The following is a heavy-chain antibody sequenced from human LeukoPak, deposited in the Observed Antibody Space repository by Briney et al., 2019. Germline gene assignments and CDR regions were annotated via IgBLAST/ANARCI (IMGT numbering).Heavy chain of an antibody. CDR1: GGSISSSSYY. J-gene: IGHJ5*02. V-gene: IGHV4-39*01. CDR2: IYYSGST. CDR3: ARGTGIVGATPWFDP. Sequence: SETLSLTCTVSGGSISSSSYYWGWIRQPPGKGLEWIGSIYYSGSTYYNPSLKSRVTISVDTSKNQFSLKLSSVTAADTAVYYCARGTGIVGATPWFDPWGQGTLVTVSS. D-gene: IGHD1-26*01.